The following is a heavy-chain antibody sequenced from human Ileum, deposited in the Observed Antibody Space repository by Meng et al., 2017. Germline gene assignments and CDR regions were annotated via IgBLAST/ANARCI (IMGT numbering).Heavy chain of an antibody. J-gene: IGHJ4*02. CDR2: INPKSGIR. CDR3: SGASSSSYLGY. D-gene: IGHD6-13*01. CDR1: GYTFTDYY. Sequence: QVQLVQSGAEVKKSGASVKVSCKTSGYTFTDYYIKWLRQAPGQGLEWKGRINPKSGIRHYAQKFQGRVTMTSDTSTSTAYMEVSGLTSDDTAVYYCSGASSSSYLGYWGQGTLVTVSS. V-gene: IGHV1-2*06.